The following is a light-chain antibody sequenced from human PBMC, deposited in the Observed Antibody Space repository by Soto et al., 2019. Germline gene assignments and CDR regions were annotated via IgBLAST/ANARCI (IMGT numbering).Light chain of an antibody. CDR1: QSVTSSY. Sequence: ELVLTQSPGTLSLSPGERATLSCRASQSVTSSYLAWYHQKPGQAPRLLIYGASSRATGIADRFSGSGSGTDFTLIINRLEPEDFAVYYCQQYGSSPLTFGGGTKVEIK. J-gene: IGKJ4*01. V-gene: IGKV3-20*01. CDR3: QQYGSSPLT. CDR2: GAS.